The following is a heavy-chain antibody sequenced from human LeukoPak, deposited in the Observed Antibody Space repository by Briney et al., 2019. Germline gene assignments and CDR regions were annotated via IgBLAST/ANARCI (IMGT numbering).Heavy chain of an antibody. CDR3: ATNGAQQLVRGYWFDP. D-gene: IGHD6-13*01. V-gene: IGHV1-24*01. CDR1: GYTLTELS. CDR2: FDPEDGET. J-gene: IGHJ5*02. Sequence: ASVKVSCKVSGYTLTELSMHWVRQAPGKGLEWMGGFDPEDGETIYAQKFQGRVTMTEDTSTDTAYMELSSLRSEDTAVYYCATNGAQQLVRGYWFDPWGQGTLVTVSS.